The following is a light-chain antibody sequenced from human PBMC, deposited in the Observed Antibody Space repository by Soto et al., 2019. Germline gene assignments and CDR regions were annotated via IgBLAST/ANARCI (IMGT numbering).Light chain of an antibody. J-gene: IGKJ1*01. CDR1: QSVSSW. CDR2: KAS. CDR3: QQYKTYWT. Sequence: DIQMTQSPSTLSASVGDRATITCRASQSVSSWLAWFQQKPGKAPKLLIYKASNLQSGVSSRFSGGGSGTEFTLTISSLQPDDFATYYCQQYKTYWTFGPGTKVDIK. V-gene: IGKV1-5*03.